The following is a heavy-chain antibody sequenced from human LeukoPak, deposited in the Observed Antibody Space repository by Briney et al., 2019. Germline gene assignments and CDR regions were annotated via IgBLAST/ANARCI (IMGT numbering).Heavy chain of an antibody. CDR2: INSDGGTT. CDR1: GFTFSSYG. Sequence: QAGGSLRLSCAASGFTFSSYGMHWVRQAPGKGLVWVSGINSDGGTTTYADSVKGRFTISRDNAKNTLYLQMNNLRAEDTAIYYCATDYYVSGSYYRLFYWGQGTLVTVSS. V-gene: IGHV3-74*01. D-gene: IGHD3-10*01. J-gene: IGHJ4*02. CDR3: ATDYYVSGSYYRLFY.